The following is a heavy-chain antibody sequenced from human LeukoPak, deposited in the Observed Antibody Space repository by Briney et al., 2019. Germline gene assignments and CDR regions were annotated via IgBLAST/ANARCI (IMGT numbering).Heavy chain of an antibody. Sequence: PGGSLRLSCAASGFSFSGYGMHWVRQAPGKGLEWVADIRYDGSDKYNVDSVKGRFTISRDNSKNMVYLRMSSLRPEDTAVYFCVKEVGAGAFDIWGQGTMVTVS. D-gene: IGHD1-26*01. CDR2: IRYDGSDK. V-gene: IGHV3-30*02. J-gene: IGHJ3*02. CDR1: GFSFSGYG. CDR3: VKEVGAGAFDI.